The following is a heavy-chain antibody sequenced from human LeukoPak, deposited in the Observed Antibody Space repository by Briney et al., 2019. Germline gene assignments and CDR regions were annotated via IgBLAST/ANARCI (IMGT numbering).Heavy chain of an antibody. J-gene: IGHJ5*02. Sequence: GGSLRLSCAASGFTFSSYSMNWVRQAPGKGLEWVSSISSSSAYIYYADSVKGRFTISRDNAKNSLYLQMNSLRAEDTAVYYCARAGVRGSSTSPIISNWFDPWGQGTLVTVSS. CDR3: ARAGVRGSSTSPIISNWFDP. V-gene: IGHV3-21*01. CDR2: ISSSSAYI. D-gene: IGHD2-2*01. CDR1: GFTFSSYS.